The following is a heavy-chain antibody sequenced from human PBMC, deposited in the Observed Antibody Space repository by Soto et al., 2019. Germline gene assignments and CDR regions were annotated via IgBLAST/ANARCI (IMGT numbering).Heavy chain of an antibody. CDR3: ASEGNRRGYYYGMDV. V-gene: IGHV1-69*01. CDR2: IIPIFGTA. J-gene: IGHJ6*02. Sequence: QVQLVQSGAGVKKPGSSVKFSCKASGGTFSSYAISWVRQAPGKGLEWMGGIIPIFGTANYAQKFQGRVTITADESTSTAYMELSSLRSEDTAVYYCASEGNRRGYYYGMDVWGQGTTVTVSS. D-gene: IGHD3-10*01. CDR1: GGTFSSYA.